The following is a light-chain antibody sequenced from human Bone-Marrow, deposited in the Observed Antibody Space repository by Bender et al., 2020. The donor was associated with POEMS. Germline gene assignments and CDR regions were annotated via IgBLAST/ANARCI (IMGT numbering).Light chain of an antibody. CDR3: SSYTGSDTFEGM. J-gene: IGLJ3*02. CDR1: SSDIGSNNL. CDR2: ELT. V-gene: IGLV2-14*02. Sequence: QSALTQPASVSGSPGQSITISCAGTSSDIGSNNLISWYQQYPGKAPKLMIYELTKRPSGVSDRFSGSKSGNTASLTVSGLQAEDEAVYYCSSYTGSDTFEGMFGGGAKLTVL.